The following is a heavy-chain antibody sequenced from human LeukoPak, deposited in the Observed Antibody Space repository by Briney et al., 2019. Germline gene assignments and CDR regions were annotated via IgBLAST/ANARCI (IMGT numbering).Heavy chain of an antibody. CDR3: AKDVEMATIKGFGP. D-gene: IGHD5-24*01. Sequence: GGSLRLSCAASGFTFSSYAMSLGRQAPGKGLGWVSAISVSGGSTYYADSVKGRFTISRDNSKNTLYLQMNSLRVEDTAVYYCAKDVEMATIKGFGPWGQGKLVTVSS. J-gene: IGHJ5*02. V-gene: IGHV3-23*01. CDR2: ISVSGGST. CDR1: GFTFSSYA.